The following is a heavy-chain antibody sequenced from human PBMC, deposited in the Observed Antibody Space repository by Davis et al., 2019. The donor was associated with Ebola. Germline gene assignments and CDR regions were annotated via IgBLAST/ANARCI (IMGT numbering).Heavy chain of an antibody. CDR1: GGSISSSSYY. Sequence: SETLSLTCTVSGGSISSSSYYWGWLRQPPGKGLEWIGSIYYSGSTYYNPSLKSRVTISVDTSKNQFSLKLSSVTAADTAVYYCARHVYDSSGYGWFDPWGQGTLVTVSS. CDR3: ARHVYDSSGYGWFDP. D-gene: IGHD3-22*01. CDR2: IYYSGST. J-gene: IGHJ5*02. V-gene: IGHV4-39*01.